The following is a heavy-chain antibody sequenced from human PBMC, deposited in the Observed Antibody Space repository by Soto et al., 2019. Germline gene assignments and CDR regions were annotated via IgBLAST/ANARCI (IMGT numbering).Heavy chain of an antibody. CDR3: AKIEMGWFAH. D-gene: IGHD2-8*01. V-gene: IGHV3-23*01. J-gene: IGHJ5*02. CDR1: GFSFFSYA. CDR2: ISGSGGHA. Sequence: GGSLRLSCTGSGFSFFSYAMSWVRQAPGKGLEWVSTISGSGGHAYYADSVKGRFVVSRDNDKNTVYLHMSSLTGEDTAVYFCAKIEMGWFAHWGQGTQVTVSS.